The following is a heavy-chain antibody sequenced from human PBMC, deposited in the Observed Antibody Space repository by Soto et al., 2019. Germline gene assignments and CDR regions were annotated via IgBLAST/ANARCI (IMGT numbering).Heavy chain of an antibody. Sequence: PSETLSLTCTVSGGSISSGGYYWSWIRQHPGKGLEWIGYIYYSGSTYYNPSLKSRVTISVDTSKNQFSLKLSSVTAADTAVYYCASGYRKASGRTNWFDPWGQGTLVTVSS. CDR1: GGSISSGGYY. CDR2: IYYSGST. J-gene: IGHJ5*02. CDR3: ASGYRKASGRTNWFDP. D-gene: IGHD6-13*01. V-gene: IGHV4-31*03.